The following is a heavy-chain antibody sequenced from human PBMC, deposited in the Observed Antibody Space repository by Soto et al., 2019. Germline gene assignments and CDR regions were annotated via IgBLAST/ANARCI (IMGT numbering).Heavy chain of an antibody. J-gene: IGHJ5*02. D-gene: IGHD3-10*01. CDR2: IYQSGTT. V-gene: IGHV4-30-2*01. Sequence: SETLSLTCAVSGGSISSGGYSWSWIRQPPGKGLEWIGYIYQSGTTYYNPSLKSRVTMSVDRSKNQFSLKLNSVIAADTAVYYCARSVPEIFISSEHWFDPSGQGILVTVSS. CDR3: ARSVPEIFISSEHWFDP. CDR1: GGSISSGGYS.